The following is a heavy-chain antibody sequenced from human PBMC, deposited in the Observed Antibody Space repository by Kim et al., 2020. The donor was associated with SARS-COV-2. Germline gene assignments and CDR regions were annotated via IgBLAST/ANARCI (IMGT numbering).Heavy chain of an antibody. J-gene: IGHJ4*02. D-gene: IGHD1-26*01. Sequence: YADSVKGRFTISRDNSKNTLYLQMNSLRAEDTAIYYCAKETSGSKSSFDYWGQGTLVTVSS. V-gene: IGHV3-23*01. CDR3: AKETSGSKSSFDY.